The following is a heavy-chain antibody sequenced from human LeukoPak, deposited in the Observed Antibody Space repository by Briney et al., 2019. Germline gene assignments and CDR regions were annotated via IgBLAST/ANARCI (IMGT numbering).Heavy chain of an antibody. J-gene: IGHJ4*02. CDR1: GFIFSNYD. CDR3: ARDSGTYSSGWSPFDY. Sequence: PGRSLRLSCAASGFIFSNYDMYWVRQAPGKEPEWVAVMSRDVNHKYYADSVKGRFTISRDNSKNTLYLQMNSLRAEDTAVYYCARDSGTYSSGWSPFDYWGQGTLVTVSS. D-gene: IGHD6-19*01. V-gene: IGHV3-30*03. CDR2: MSRDVNHK.